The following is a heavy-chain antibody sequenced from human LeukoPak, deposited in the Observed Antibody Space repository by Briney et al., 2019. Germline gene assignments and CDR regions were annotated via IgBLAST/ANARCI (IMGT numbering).Heavy chain of an antibody. V-gene: IGHV1-3*01. J-gene: IGHJ4*02. D-gene: IGHD5-24*01. Sequence: VSVKVSCKTSGYIFTPHHIHWMRQAPGQGLELLGWVSAANNPEYSQKFQGRVVITRDASATTSYLELNSLRSEDTAVYYCAMSVEMPPIPSFDYWGQGTLDTVSS. CDR2: VSAANNP. CDR3: AMSVEMPPIPSFDY. CDR1: GYIFTPHH.